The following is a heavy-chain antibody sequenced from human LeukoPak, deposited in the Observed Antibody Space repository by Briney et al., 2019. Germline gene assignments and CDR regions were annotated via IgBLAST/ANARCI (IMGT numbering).Heavy chain of an antibody. Sequence: ASVKVSCKASGYTFTSYGISWVRQAPGQGLEWMGWISAYNGNTNYAQKLQGRVTMTEDTSTDTAYMELSSLRSEDTAVYYCATEIPMVRGVIIKTLDYWGQGTLVTVSS. V-gene: IGHV1-18*01. CDR2: ISAYNGNT. D-gene: IGHD3-10*01. J-gene: IGHJ4*02. CDR1: GYTFTSYG. CDR3: ATEIPMVRGVIIKTLDY.